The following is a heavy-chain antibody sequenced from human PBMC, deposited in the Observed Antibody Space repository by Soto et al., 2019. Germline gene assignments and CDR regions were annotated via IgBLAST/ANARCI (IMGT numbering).Heavy chain of an antibody. V-gene: IGHV1-3*01. J-gene: IGHJ4*02. D-gene: IGHD3-22*01. Sequence: ASVKVSCKASGYTFTNYAMHWVRQAPGQRLEWMGWINAGNGNTKYSQKFQGRVTITRDTSASTAYMGLSSLRSEDTAVYYCAKDQSRYYDSSGYYIHYWGQGTLVTVSS. CDR2: INAGNGNT. CDR3: AKDQSRYYDSSGYYIHY. CDR1: GYTFTNYA.